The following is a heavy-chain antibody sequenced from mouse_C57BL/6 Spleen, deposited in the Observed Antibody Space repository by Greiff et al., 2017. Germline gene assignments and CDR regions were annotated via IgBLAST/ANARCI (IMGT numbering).Heavy chain of an antibody. CDR1: GYSITSGYD. V-gene: IGHV3-1*01. Sequence: EVKLVESGPGMVKPSQSLSLTCTVTGYSITSGYDWHWIRHFPGNKLEWMGYISDSGSTNYNPSLKSRISITHDTSKNHFFLKLNSVTTEDTATYYCARAYYGSSYEYFDVWGTGTTVTVSS. D-gene: IGHD1-1*01. CDR3: ARAYYGSSYEYFDV. J-gene: IGHJ1*03. CDR2: ISDSGST.